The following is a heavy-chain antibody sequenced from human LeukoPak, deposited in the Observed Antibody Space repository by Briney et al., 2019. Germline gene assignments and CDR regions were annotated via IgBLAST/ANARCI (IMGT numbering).Heavy chain of an antibody. CDR1: GGTFSSYA. CDR2: IIPIFGTA. Sequence: EASVKVSCKASGGTFSSYAISWVRQAPGQGLEWMGGIIPIFGTANYAQKFQGRVTITTDESTSTAYMEVSSLRSEDTAVYYCARGSGSYTFDYWGQGTLVTVSS. V-gene: IGHV1-69*05. CDR3: ARGSGSYTFDY. J-gene: IGHJ4*02. D-gene: IGHD1-26*01.